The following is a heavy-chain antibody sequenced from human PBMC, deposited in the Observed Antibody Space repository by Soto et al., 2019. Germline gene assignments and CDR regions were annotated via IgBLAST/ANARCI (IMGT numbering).Heavy chain of an antibody. CDR3: ARAQYYYDSSGYDQGYGY. CDR2: INPDSGDT. V-gene: IGHV1-2*04. CDR1: GYTFTGYY. J-gene: IGHJ4*02. Sequence: ASVKVSCKASGYTFTGYYMHWVRQAPGQGLEWMGWINPDSGDTNYAEKFQGWVTMTRDTSISTVYMELSRLRSDDTAVYYCARAQYYYDSSGYDQGYGYWGQGTPVTVSS. D-gene: IGHD3-22*01.